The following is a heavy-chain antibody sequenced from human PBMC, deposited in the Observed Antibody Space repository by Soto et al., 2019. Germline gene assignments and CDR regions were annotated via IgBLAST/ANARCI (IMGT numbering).Heavy chain of an antibody. CDR2: ISPGSRYP. CDR1: GFTFGDSY. Sequence: PGGSLGLSCAVPGFTFGDSYMSWIRQAPGKGLEWLSYISPGSRYPAYADSVKGRFTISRDNAKRSLYLQMMSLTAEDTAIYYCVRGGGGGLFDPWGQGTMVTVSS. J-gene: IGHJ5*02. CDR3: VRGGGGGLFDP. V-gene: IGHV3-11*06. D-gene: IGHD2-15*01.